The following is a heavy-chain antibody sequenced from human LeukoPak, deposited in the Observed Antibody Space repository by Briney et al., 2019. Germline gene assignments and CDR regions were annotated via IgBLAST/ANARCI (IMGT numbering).Heavy chain of an antibody. CDR2: IIPIFGTA. J-gene: IGHJ3*02. V-gene: IGHV1-69*13. CDR3: ARDWGGSYTNAFDI. D-gene: IGHD1-26*01. Sequence: GASVKVSCKASGYTFTSYDINWVRQATGQGLEWMGWIIPIFGTANYAQKFQGRVTITADESTSTAYMELSSLRSEDTAVYYCARDWGGSYTNAFDIWGQGTMVTVSS. CDR1: GYTFTSYD.